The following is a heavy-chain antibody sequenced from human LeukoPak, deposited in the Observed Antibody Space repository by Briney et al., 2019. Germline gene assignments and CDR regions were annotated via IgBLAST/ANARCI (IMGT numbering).Heavy chain of an antibody. CDR2: ISSSGSTI. J-gene: IGHJ4*02. D-gene: IGHD3-16*01. CDR3: ARRRTSTNSYTS. V-gene: IGHV3-48*04. Sequence: GGSLRLSCAASGITFSSYGMSWVRQAPGKGLEWVSYISSSGSTIYYADSVKGRFTISRDNAKNSVYLQMNSLRAEDTAVYYCARRRTSTNSYTSWGQGTLVTVSS. CDR1: GITFSSYG.